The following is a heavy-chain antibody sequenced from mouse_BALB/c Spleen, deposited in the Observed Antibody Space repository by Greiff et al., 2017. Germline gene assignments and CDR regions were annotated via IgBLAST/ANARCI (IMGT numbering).Heavy chain of an antibody. Sequence: EVQLQQSGPELMKPGASVKLSCKASGYSFTSYYMHWVKQSHGKSLEWIGYIDPFNGGTSYNQKFKGKATLTVDKSSSTAYMHLSSLTSEDSAVYYCARRSTRFDYWGQGTTLTVSS. CDR1: GYSFTSYY. CDR3: ARRSTRFDY. CDR2: IDPFNGGT. D-gene: IGHD1-1*01. V-gene: IGHV1S135*01. J-gene: IGHJ2*01.